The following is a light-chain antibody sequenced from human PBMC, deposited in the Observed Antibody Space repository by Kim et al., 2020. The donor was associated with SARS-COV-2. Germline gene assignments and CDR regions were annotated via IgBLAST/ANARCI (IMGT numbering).Light chain of an antibody. Sequence: QSVLTQPPSASGTPGQRVTISCSGSSSNIGSSYVYWYQQLPGTAPKLLIYRNYQRPSGVPDRFSGSKSGTSASLAISGLRSEDEADYYCAAWDDSLSCVVFGGGTQLTVL. J-gene: IGLJ2*01. CDR2: RNY. CDR3: AAWDDSLSCVV. V-gene: IGLV1-47*01. CDR1: SSNIGSSY.